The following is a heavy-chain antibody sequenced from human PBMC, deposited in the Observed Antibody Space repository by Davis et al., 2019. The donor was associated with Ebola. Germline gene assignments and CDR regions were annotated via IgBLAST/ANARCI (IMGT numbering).Heavy chain of an antibody. CDR3: AKARRGDLDY. CDR1: GFTFSSYG. J-gene: IGHJ4*02. V-gene: IGHV3-30*18. CDR2: ISYDGSNK. Sequence: RGSLRLSCAASGFTFSSYGMHWVRQAPGKGLEWVAVISYDGSNKYYADSVKGRFTISRDNSKNTLYLQMNSLRADDTAVYYCAKARRGDLDYWGQGTLVTVSS. D-gene: IGHD3-16*01.